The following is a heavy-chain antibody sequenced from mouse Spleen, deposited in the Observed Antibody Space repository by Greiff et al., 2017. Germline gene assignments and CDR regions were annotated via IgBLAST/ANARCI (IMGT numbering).Heavy chain of an antibody. V-gene: IGHV5-6*01. CDR2: ISSGGSYT. D-gene: IGHD2-14*01. J-gene: IGHJ2*01. Sequence: EVKLMESGGDLVKPGGSLKLSCAASGFTFSSYGMSWVRQTPDKRLEWVATISSGGSYTYYPDSVKGRFTISRDNAKNTLYLQMSSLKSEDTAMYYCARRYYRYDAGGFDYWGQGTTLTVSS. CDR3: ARRYYRYDAGGFDY. CDR1: GFTFSSYG.